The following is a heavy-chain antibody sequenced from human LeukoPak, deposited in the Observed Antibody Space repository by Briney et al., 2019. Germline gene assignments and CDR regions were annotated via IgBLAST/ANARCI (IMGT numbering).Heavy chain of an antibody. CDR1: GFTFNIYG. CDR2: ISHEGSNQ. CDR3: AKVLSSGLPEN. D-gene: IGHD6-19*01. J-gene: IGHJ4*02. V-gene: IGHV3-30*18. Sequence: GRSLRLSCVASGFTFNIYGMHWVRQAPGKGLEWVAVISHEGSNQYYADSVKGRFTISRDNSKNTVFLQMNSLRAEDTAVYFCAKVLSSGLPENWGQGTLVTVSS.